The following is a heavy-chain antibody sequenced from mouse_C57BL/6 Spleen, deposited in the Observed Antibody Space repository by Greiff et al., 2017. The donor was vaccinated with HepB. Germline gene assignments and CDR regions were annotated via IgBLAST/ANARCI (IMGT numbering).Heavy chain of an antibody. Sequence: EVQVVESGGDLVKPGGSLKLSCAASGFTFSSYGMSWVRQTPDKRLEWVATISSGGSYTYYPDSVKGRFTISRDNAKNTLYLQMSSLKSEDTAMYYCARQTAQATSAMDYWGQGTSVTVSS. V-gene: IGHV5-6*01. D-gene: IGHD3-2*02. CDR3: ARQTAQATSAMDY. CDR2: ISSGGSYT. J-gene: IGHJ4*01. CDR1: GFTFSSYG.